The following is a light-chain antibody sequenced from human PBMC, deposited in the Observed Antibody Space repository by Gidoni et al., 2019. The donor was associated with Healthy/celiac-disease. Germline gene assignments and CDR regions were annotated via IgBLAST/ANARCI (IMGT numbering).Light chain of an antibody. J-gene: IGKJ4*01. CDR2: DSA. V-gene: IGKV3-11*01. CDR1: QSVSSY. Sequence: IVFTQSPATLSLSPGERATLSCRAIQSVSSYLAWYQQKPGPAPRLLIYDSANRATCIPARFSGSGSGTDFTLTISSLEPEDFAVYYCQQRSNWPLTFXGXTKVEIK. CDR3: QQRSNWPLT.